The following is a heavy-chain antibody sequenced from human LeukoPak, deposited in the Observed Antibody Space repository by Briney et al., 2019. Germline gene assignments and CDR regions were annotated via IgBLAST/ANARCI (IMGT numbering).Heavy chain of an antibody. D-gene: IGHD4/OR15-4a*01. CDR1: GGSFSGYY. CDR2: INHSGST. Sequence: SETLSLTCAVYGGSFSGYYWSWIRQPPGKGLEWIGEINHSGSTNYNPSLKSRVTISVDTSKNQFSLKLSSVTAADTAVYYCARDGGNYYENYFDYWGQGTLVTVSS. CDR3: ARDGGNYYENYFDY. V-gene: IGHV4-34*01. J-gene: IGHJ4*02.